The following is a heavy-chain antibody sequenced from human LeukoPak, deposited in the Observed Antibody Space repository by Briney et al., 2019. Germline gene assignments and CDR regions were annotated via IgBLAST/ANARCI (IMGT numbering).Heavy chain of an antibody. J-gene: IGHJ6*03. CDR2: IYRGGTT. CDR3: ARGAGAATAGYYYYYMDV. Sequence: GGSLRLFCAASGLPDRSNYMSWVRQAPGRGLEWVSVIYRGGTTYYADSVKGRFTISRDNPKNTLYLQVTSLRAEDTGVYFCARGAGAATAGYYYYYMDVWGKGTTVTVSS. CDR1: GLPDRSNY. D-gene: IGHD2-15*01. V-gene: IGHV3-53*01.